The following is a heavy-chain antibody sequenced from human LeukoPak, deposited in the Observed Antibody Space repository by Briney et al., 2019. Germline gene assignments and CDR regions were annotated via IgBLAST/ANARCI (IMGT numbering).Heavy chain of an antibody. CDR1: GGSISSYY. Sequence: PSETLSLTCTVSGGSISSYYWSWIRQPPGKGLEWIGYIYYSGSTNYNPSLKSRVTISVDTSKSQFSLKLSSVTAADTAVYYCARAYHGYCSSTSCYAFDFWGQGTLVTVSS. J-gene: IGHJ4*02. V-gene: IGHV4-59*08. D-gene: IGHD2-2*03. CDR2: IYYSGST. CDR3: ARAYHGYCSSTSCYAFDF.